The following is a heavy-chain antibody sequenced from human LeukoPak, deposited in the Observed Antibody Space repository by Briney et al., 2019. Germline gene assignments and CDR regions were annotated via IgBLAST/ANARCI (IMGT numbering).Heavy chain of an antibody. D-gene: IGHD6-13*01. Sequence: GGSLRLSCAASGFTVDSKYMSWVRQAPGKGLEWVSLIYTGGSAYYADSVRGRFTISRDNSKNTLYLQMNSLRPEDTAVYYCARGFGKAAANVFGGYTMDVWGQGTTVTVSS. CDR2: IYTGGSA. CDR3: ARGFGKAAANVFGGYTMDV. CDR1: GFTVDSKY. V-gene: IGHV3-66*02. J-gene: IGHJ6*02.